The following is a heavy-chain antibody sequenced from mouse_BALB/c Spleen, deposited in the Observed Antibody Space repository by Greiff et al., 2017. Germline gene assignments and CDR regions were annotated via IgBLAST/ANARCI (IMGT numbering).Heavy chain of an antibody. CDR2: ISSGSSTI. CDR3: ARDGSSPFAY. D-gene: IGHD1-1*01. CDR1: GFTFSSFG. J-gene: IGHJ3*01. V-gene: IGHV5-17*02. Sequence: EVKLQESGGGLVQPGGSRKLSCAASGFTFSSFGMHWVRQAPEKGLEWVAYISSGSSTIYYADTVKGRFTISRDNPKNTLFLQMTSLRSEDTAMYYCARDGSSPFAYWGQGTLVTVSA.